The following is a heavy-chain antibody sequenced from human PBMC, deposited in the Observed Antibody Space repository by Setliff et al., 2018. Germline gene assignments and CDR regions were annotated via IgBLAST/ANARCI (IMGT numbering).Heavy chain of an antibody. V-gene: IGHV4-61*02. CDR3: AKEHVVISFVTNTHHHYGRDV. CDR2: IYTDGTT. Sequence: SETLSLTCTVSGASLRSGSNYWGWFRQPAGKGLEWIGRIYTDGTTNYNPSLKSRVSISADTSMNHFSLRMTSVSAADTAGYYCAKEHVVISFVTNTHHHYGRDVWGQGATVTVSS. J-gene: IGHJ6*02. CDR1: GASLRSGSNY. D-gene: IGHD2-8*01.